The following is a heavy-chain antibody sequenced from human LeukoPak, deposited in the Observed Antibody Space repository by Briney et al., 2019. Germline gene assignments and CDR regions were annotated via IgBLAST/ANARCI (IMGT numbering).Heavy chain of an antibody. D-gene: IGHD3-10*01. CDR2: IIPIFGTA. J-gene: IGHJ5*02. V-gene: IGHV1-69*13. Sequence: ASVKVSCKASGYTFTSYGISWVRQAPGQGLEWMGGIIPIFGTANYAQKFQGRVTITADESTSTAYMELSSLRSEDTAVYYCARGGSGMPSWFDPWGQGTLVTVSS. CDR3: ARGGSGMPSWFDP. CDR1: GYTFTSYG.